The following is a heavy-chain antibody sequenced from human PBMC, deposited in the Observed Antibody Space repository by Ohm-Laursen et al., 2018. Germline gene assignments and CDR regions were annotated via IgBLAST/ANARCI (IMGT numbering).Heavy chain of an antibody. V-gene: IGHV3-9*01. CDR3: AKDMDRSGRIVVFDY. D-gene: IGHD3-22*01. CDR2: ISWNSVNI. Sequence: SLRLSCAASGFTFDGYAMHWVRQAPGKGLEWVSGISWNSVNIGYADSVAGRFTISRDNAKNSLYLQMNSLRAEDTALYYCAKDMDRSGRIVVFDYWGQGTPVTVSS. CDR1: GFTFDGYA. J-gene: IGHJ4*02.